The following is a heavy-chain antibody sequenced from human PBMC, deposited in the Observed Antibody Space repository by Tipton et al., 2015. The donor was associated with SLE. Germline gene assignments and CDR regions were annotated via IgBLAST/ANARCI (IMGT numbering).Heavy chain of an antibody. CDR3: ARQLTVDGSLDI. CDR2: ITHRGST. D-gene: IGHD1-26*01. J-gene: IGHJ4*02. Sequence: LRLSCVASGFTFTNFDMTWIRQSPGKGLEWIGKITHRGSTNYNPSLSSRVTILADSSKNQVSLKLTSVADADTAVYYCARQLTVDGSLDIWGQGTLVTVSS. CDR1: GFTFTNFD. V-gene: IGHV4-34*01.